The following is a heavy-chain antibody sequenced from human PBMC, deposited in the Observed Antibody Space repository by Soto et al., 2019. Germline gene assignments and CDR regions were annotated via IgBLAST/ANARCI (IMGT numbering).Heavy chain of an antibody. CDR1: GFTVSSNY. CDR2: IYSGGST. Sequence: GGSLRLSCAASGFTVSSNYMSWVRQAPGKGLEWVSVIYSGGSTYYADSVKGRFTISRDNSKNTLYLQMNSLRAEDTAVYYCARAPMTTVTTYAFDIWGQGTMVTVSS. D-gene: IGHD4-17*01. J-gene: IGHJ3*02. V-gene: IGHV3-53*01. CDR3: ARAPMTTVTTYAFDI.